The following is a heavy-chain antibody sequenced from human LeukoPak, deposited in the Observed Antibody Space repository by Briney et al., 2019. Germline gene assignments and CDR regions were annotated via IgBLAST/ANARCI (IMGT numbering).Heavy chain of an antibody. CDR3: ATPTVTTFSNMDV. J-gene: IGHJ6*03. D-gene: IGHD4-17*01. Sequence: GASVKVSCKASGYTFTSYAMNWVRQAPGQGLEWMGWINTSTGNPTYAQGFTGRFVFSLDTSVSTAYLQISSLKAEDTAVYYCATPTVTTFSNMDVWGKGTTVTVSS. CDR1: GYTFTSYA. V-gene: IGHV7-4-1*02. CDR2: INTSTGNP.